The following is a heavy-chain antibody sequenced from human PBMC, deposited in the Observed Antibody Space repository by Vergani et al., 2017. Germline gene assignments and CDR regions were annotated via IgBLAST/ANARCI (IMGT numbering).Heavy chain of an antibody. D-gene: IGHD4-17*01. CDR3: ASSLSDDYGDYVGFDY. Sequence: QVQLQESGPGLVKPSETLSLTCTVSGGSISSGGYYWSWIRQPPGKGLEWIGYIYYSGSTYYNPSLKSRVTISVDTSKNQFSLKLSSVTAADTAVYYCASSLSDDYGDYVGFDYWGQGTLVTVSS. CDR1: GGSISSGGYY. CDR2: IYYSGST. V-gene: IGHV4-31*03. J-gene: IGHJ4*02.